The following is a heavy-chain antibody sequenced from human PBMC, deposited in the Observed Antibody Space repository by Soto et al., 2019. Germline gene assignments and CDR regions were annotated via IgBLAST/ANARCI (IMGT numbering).Heavy chain of an antibody. D-gene: IGHD6-13*01. J-gene: IGHJ6*02. CDR2: INHSGST. V-gene: IGHV4-34*01. Sequence: ETLSLTCAVYGASFSGYYWSWIRQPPGKGLEWIGEINHSGSTNYNPSLKSRVTISVDTSKNQFSLKLSSVTAADTAVYYCARGRVSYSSSWRVYYYYGMDVWGQGTKVTVSS. CDR3: ARGRVSYSSSWRVYYYYGMDV. CDR1: GASFSGYY.